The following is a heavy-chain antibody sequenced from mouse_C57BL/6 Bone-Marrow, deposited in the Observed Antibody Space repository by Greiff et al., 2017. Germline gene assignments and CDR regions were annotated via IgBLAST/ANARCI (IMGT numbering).Heavy chain of an antibody. V-gene: IGHV2-6-1*01. CDR1: GFSLTSYG. D-gene: IGHD2-4*01. J-gene: IGHJ4*01. CDR3: ARHREIYYDYDGRRYAMDY. CDR2: IWSDGST. Sequence: VQLKESGPGLVAPSQSLSITCTVSGFSLTSYGVHWVRQPPGKGLEWLVVIWSDGSTTYNSALNSRLNICKDNPKSQVFLKMNSLQTDDTAMYYCARHREIYYDYDGRRYAMDYWGQGTSVTVSS.